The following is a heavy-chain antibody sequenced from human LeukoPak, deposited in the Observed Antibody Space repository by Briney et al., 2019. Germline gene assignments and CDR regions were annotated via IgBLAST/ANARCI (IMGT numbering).Heavy chain of an antibody. CDR2: IYYSGST. CDR3: ASVDWNDAAFDY. CDR1: GGSISGSSYY. D-gene: IGHD1-1*01. Sequence: PSETLSLTCTVSGGSISGSSYYWGWIRQPPGKGLEWIGSIYYSGSTYYNPSLKSRVTISVDTSKNQFSLKLSSVTAADTAVYYCASVDWNDAAFDYWGQGTLVTVSS. V-gene: IGHV4-39*01. J-gene: IGHJ4*02.